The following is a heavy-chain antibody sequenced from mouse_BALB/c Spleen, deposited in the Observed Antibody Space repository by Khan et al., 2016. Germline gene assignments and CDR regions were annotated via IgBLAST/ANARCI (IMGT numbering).Heavy chain of an antibody. CDR3: ARGLYYYGSSYYAMDY. J-gene: IGHJ4*01. Sequence: VQLQQSGAESLKPGASVKLSCTATGFNIKDTYMYWVKQRPEQGLEWIGRIDPANGNTKYVPKFQGKATITADTSSNTAYLQLSSLTSEDTAVYYCARGLYYYGSSYYAMDYWGQGTSVTVSS. V-gene: IGHV14-3*02. CDR2: IDPANGNT. D-gene: IGHD1-1*01. CDR1: GFNIKDTY.